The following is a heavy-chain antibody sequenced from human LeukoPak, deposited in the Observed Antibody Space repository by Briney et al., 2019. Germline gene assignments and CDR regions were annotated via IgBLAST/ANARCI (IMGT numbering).Heavy chain of an antibody. CDR1: GFTFSSYS. D-gene: IGHD3-22*01. CDR2: ISSSSSYI. V-gene: IGHV3-21*01. J-gene: IGHJ4*02. CDR3: ARDPFTYYYDSSGNY. Sequence: PGGSLRLSCAASGFTFSSYSMNWVRQAPGKGLEWVSSISSSSSYIYYADSVKGRFTISRDNAKNSPYLQMNSLRAEDTAVYYCARDPFTYYYDSSGNYWGQGTLVTVSS.